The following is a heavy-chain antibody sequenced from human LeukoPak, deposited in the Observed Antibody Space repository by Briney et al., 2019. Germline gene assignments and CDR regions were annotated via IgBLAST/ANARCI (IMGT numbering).Heavy chain of an antibody. CDR2: INHSGST. D-gene: IGHD2-15*01. CDR1: GGSFSGYY. J-gene: IGHJ4*02. V-gene: IGHV4-34*01. Sequence: SGTLSLTCAVYGGSFSGYYWSWIRQPPGKGLEWIGEINHSGSTNYNPSLKSRVTISVDTSKYQFSLKLSSVTAADTAVYYCASKYCSGGSCHFDYWGQGTLVTVSS. CDR3: ASKYCSGGSCHFDY.